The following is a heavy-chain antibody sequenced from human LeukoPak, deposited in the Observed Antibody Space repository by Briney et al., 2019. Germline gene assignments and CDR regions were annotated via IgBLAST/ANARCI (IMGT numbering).Heavy chain of an antibody. V-gene: IGHV1-2*02. CDR1: GYTFTGYY. CDR3: ARDRIVLMVYAIETGSFDP. CDR2: INPNSGGT. J-gene: IGHJ5*02. Sequence: ASVKVSCKASGYTFTGYYMHWVRQAPGQGLEWMGWINPNSGGTNYAQKFQGRVTMTRDTSISTAYMELSRLRSDDTAVYYCARDRIVLMVYAIETGSFDPWGQGTLVTVSS. D-gene: IGHD2-8*01.